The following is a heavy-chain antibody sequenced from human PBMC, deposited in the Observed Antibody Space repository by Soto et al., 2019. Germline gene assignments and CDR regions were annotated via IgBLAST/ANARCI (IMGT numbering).Heavy chain of an antibody. Sequence: GGSLRLSCAASGFTFSSYGMHWVRQAPGKGLEWVAVIWYDGSNKYYADSVKGRFTISRDNSKNTLYLQMNSLRAEDTAVYYCARDHNSLTYYYDSSGFPPTGYWGQGTLVTVSS. V-gene: IGHV3-33*01. J-gene: IGHJ4*02. D-gene: IGHD3-22*01. CDR2: IWYDGSNK. CDR1: GFTFSSYG. CDR3: ARDHNSLTYYYDSSGFPPTGY.